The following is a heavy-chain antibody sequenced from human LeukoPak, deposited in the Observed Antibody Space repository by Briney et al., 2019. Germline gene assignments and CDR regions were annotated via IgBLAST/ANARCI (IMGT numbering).Heavy chain of an antibody. D-gene: IGHD6-6*01. Sequence: SETLSLTCAVYGGSFSGYYWSWIRQPPGKGLEWIGEIDHSGSTNYNPSLKSRVTISVDTSKNQFSLKLSSVIAADTAVYYCAGNIAARLDYWGQGTLVTVSS. CDR3: AGNIAARLDY. CDR1: GGSFSGYY. CDR2: IDHSGST. J-gene: IGHJ4*02. V-gene: IGHV4-34*01.